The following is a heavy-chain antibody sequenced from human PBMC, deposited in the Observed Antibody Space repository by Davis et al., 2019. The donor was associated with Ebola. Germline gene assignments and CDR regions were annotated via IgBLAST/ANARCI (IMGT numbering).Heavy chain of an antibody. D-gene: IGHD3-22*01. CDR2: ISGSGGST. CDR3: AKAEEQYYYDSSGYYVRHQGMDV. CDR1: GFTFNSYA. J-gene: IGHJ6*02. V-gene: IGHV3-23*01. Sequence: GESLKISCAASGFTFNSYAMSWVRQAPGKGLEWVSAISGSGGSTYYADSVKGRFTISRDNSKNTLYLQMNSLRAEDTAVYYCAKAEEQYYYDSSGYYVRHQGMDVWGQGTTATVSS.